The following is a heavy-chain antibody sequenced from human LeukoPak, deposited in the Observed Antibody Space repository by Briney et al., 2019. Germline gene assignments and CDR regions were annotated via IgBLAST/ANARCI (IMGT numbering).Heavy chain of an antibody. D-gene: IGHD4-17*01. J-gene: IGHJ4*02. CDR1: GYTFTSYA. CDR3: ARSRYYGDLIFDY. CDR2: INAGNGNT. Sequence: ASVKVSCKASGYTFTSYAMHWVRQAPGQRLEWMGWINAGNGNTKYSQKFQGRVTITRDTSASTAYRELSSLRSEDTAVYYCARSRYYGDLIFDYWGQGTLVTVSS. V-gene: IGHV1-3*01.